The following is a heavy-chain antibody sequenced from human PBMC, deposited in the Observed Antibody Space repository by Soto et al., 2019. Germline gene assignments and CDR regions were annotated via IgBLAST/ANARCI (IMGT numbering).Heavy chain of an antibody. J-gene: IGHJ3*02. D-gene: IGHD2-15*01. Sequence: SETLSLPCTVSGGSISSYYWSWIRQPPGKGLEWIGYIYYSGSTNYNPSLKSRVTISLDTSKNQFSLKLSSVTAVDTAVYYCARGRGRYCSGGSCYSWTQYDAFDIWGQGTMVTVSS. CDR2: IYYSGST. V-gene: IGHV4-59*01. CDR1: GGSISSYY. CDR3: ARGRGRYCSGGSCYSWTQYDAFDI.